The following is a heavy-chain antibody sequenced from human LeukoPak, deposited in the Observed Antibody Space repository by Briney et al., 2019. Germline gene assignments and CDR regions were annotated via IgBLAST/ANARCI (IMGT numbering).Heavy chain of an antibody. V-gene: IGHV3-11*01. CDR1: GFTFSDYY. D-gene: IGHD6-13*01. CDR3: ARVHGSSWYLNYYYYMDV. J-gene: IGHJ6*03. CDR2: ISSSGSTI. Sequence: KPGGSLRLSCAASGFTFSDYYMSWIRQAPGKGLEWVSYISSSGSTIYYADSVKGRFTISRDNAKNSLYLQMNSLRAEDTAVYYCARVHGSSWYLNYYYYMDVWGKGTTVTISS.